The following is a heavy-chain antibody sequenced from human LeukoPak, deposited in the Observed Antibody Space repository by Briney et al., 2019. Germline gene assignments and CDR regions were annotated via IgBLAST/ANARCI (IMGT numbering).Heavy chain of an antibody. CDR2: ISYDGSNK. Sequence: GRSLRLSCAASGFTFSSYAMHWVRQAPGKGLEWVADISYDGSNKYYADSVKGRFTISRDNSKNTLYLQMNSLRAEDTAVYYCARDRYSSSWGDYYYGMDVWGQGTTVTVSS. CDR3: ARDRYSSSWGDYYYGMDV. CDR1: GFTFSSYA. D-gene: IGHD6-13*01. V-gene: IGHV3-30-3*01. J-gene: IGHJ6*02.